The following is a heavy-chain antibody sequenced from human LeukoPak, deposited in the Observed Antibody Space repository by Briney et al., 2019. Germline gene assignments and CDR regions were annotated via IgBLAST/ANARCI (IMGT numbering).Heavy chain of an antibody. Sequence: GGSLRLSCAASGFTFSSYWMSWVRQAPGKGLEWVANIKQDGSEKYYVDSVKGRFTISRDNAKNSLYLQMKSLRAEDTAVYYCARAMSIAARLQTIFDYWGQGTLVTVSS. CDR1: GFTFSSYW. CDR2: IKQDGSEK. CDR3: ARAMSIAARLQTIFDY. D-gene: IGHD6-6*01. J-gene: IGHJ4*02. V-gene: IGHV3-7*01.